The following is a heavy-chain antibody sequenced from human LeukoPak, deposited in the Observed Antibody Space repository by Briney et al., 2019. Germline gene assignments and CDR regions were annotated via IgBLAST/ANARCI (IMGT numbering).Heavy chain of an antibody. V-gene: IGHV6-1*01. Sequence: SQTLSLSCAISGDSVSSNSAAWNWIRQSPSRGLEWLGRTYYRSKWYNDYAVSVKSRITINPDTSKNQFSLQLDSVTPEDTAVYYCCHSLSGRTGAFDIWGRGTVVTVSS. CDR2: TYYRSKWYN. CDR1: GDSVSSNSAA. CDR3: CHSLSGRTGAFDI. D-gene: IGHD2-21*01. J-gene: IGHJ3*02.